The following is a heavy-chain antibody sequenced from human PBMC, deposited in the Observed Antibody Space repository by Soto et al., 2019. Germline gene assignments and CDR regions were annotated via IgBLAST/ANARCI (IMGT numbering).Heavy chain of an antibody. CDR1: GFSLSTSGVG. CDR3: ARAVVVVAVGWFDP. J-gene: IGHJ5*02. Sequence: QITLKESGPTLVKPTQTLTLTCTFSGFSLSTSGVGVGWIRQPPGKALEWLALIYWDDDKRYSPSLKSRLTITKDNSKNQVVLTMTNMDPVDTATYYCARAVVVVAVGWFDPWGQGTLVTVSS. D-gene: IGHD2-15*01. V-gene: IGHV2-5*02. CDR2: IYWDDDK.